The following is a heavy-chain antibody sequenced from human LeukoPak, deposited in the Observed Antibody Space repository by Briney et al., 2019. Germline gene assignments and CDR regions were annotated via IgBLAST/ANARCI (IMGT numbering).Heavy chain of an antibody. D-gene: IGHD1-7*01. CDR1: GYTFTSYG. CDR2: ISAYNGNT. CDR3: GRGPRITGTTRWIDP. J-gene: IGHJ5*02. V-gene: IGHV1-18*01. Sequence: GASVTVSCKASGYTFTSYGISWVRPAPGQGLEWMGWISAYNGNTNHAQKLQGTVTMTTDTSTSTAYMALRSLRTDDTAAYYCGRGPRITGTTRWIDPWGQGTLVTVSS.